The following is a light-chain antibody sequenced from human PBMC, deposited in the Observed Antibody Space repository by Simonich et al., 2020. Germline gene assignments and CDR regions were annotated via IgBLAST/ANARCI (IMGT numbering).Light chain of an antibody. Sequence: QTVVTQEPSFSVSPGGTVTLTCGLSSGSASTSYYPSWSQQTPGPAPRTLIYSTNPRSSGVPDRFAGSILGNKAALTITGAQADDESDYYCVLYMGSGIWVFGGGTKLTVL. J-gene: IGLJ3*02. CDR2: STN. V-gene: IGLV8-61*01. CDR3: VLYMGSGIWV. CDR1: SGSASTSYY.